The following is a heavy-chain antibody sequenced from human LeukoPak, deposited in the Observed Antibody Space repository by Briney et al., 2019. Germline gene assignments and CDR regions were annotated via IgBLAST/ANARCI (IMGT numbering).Heavy chain of an antibody. Sequence: PGGSLRLSCAASGFTFSSYAMHWVRQAPGKGLEWVAVISYDGSNKYYADSVKGRFTISRDNSRNTLYLQMNSLRAEDTAVYYCARDRYSGSRAMDVWGRGTTVTVSS. D-gene: IGHD1-26*01. CDR3: ARDRYSGSRAMDV. CDR2: ISYDGSNK. CDR1: GFTFSSYA. V-gene: IGHV3-30*01. J-gene: IGHJ6*04.